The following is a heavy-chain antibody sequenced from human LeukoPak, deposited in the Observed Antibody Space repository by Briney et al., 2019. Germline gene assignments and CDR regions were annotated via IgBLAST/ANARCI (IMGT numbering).Heavy chain of an antibody. CDR1: GDSVSSNSAA. J-gene: IGHJ4*02. Sequence: SQTLSLTCAVSGDSVSSNSAAWNWIRQSPSRGLEWLGRTYYRSKWYKDYAVSAKSRITINPDTSKNQFSLQLNSVTPEDTAVYYCARAWRYYYDSSGYLDYWGQGTLVTVSS. CDR3: ARAWRYYYDSSGYLDY. CDR2: TYYRSKWYK. V-gene: IGHV6-1*01. D-gene: IGHD3-22*01.